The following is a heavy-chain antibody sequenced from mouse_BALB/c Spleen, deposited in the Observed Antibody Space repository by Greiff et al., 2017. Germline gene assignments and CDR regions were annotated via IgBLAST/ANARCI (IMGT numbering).Heavy chain of an antibody. CDR2: ISSGGSYT. D-gene: IGHD1-1*01. CDR3: AKDPSYYGSSYWYFDV. J-gene: IGHJ1*01. V-gene: IGHV5-6-4*01. CDR1: GFTFSSYI. Sequence: EVQLKESGGGLVKPGGSLKLSCAASGFTFSSYIMSWVRQTPEKRLEWVATISSGGSYTYYPDSVKGRFTISADNAKNTQYLQMSSLKSEDTAVYYCAKDPSYYGSSYWYFDVWGEGTTVTVSS.